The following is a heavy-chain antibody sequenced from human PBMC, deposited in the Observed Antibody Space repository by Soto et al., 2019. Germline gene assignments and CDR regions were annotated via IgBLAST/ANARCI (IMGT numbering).Heavy chain of an antibody. CDR2: LSGSSRAI. V-gene: IGHV3-48*02. Sequence: EVQLVASGGGLVQPGGSLRLSCAASGFTFSNFAMNWVRRAPGKGPEWVSYLSGSSRAINYADSVKGRFIVSRDNAKNSLFLQMNSMRDEDTAVYYCASDPSNGKRHVSYGDFWGQGTLVTVSS. CDR3: ASDPSNGKRHVSYGDF. J-gene: IGHJ4*02. CDR1: GFTFSNFA. D-gene: IGHD2-21*01.